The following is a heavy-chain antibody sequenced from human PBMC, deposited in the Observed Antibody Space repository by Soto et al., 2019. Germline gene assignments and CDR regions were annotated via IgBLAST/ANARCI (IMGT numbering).Heavy chain of an antibody. CDR3: ARGIATGQLDP. J-gene: IGHJ5*02. V-gene: IGHV1-3*01. D-gene: IGHD2-15*01. Sequence: QVQLVQSGAEVKKPGASVKISCKASGYTFTSYTMNWVRQAPGQRLEWMGWINPDNGNTKSSQKFQDRVIITRDTSATTADMDLSGLRSEDTAVYYCARGIATGQLDPWGQGTLVTVSS. CDR1: GYTFTSYT. CDR2: INPDNGNT.